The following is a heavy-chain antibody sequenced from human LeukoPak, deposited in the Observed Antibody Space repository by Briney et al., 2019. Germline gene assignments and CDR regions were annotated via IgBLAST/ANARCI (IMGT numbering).Heavy chain of an antibody. CDR2: ISAYNGNT. Sequence: ASVKVPCKASGYTFTSYGISWVRQAPGQGLEWMGWISAYNGNTNYAQKLQGRVTMTTDTSTSTAYMELRSLRSDDTAVYYCARVPIRGYDLWSGYSDYYYYMDVWGKGTTVTVSS. V-gene: IGHV1-18*01. CDR1: GYTFTSYG. CDR3: ARVPIRGYDLWSGYSDYYYYMDV. D-gene: IGHD3-3*01. J-gene: IGHJ6*03.